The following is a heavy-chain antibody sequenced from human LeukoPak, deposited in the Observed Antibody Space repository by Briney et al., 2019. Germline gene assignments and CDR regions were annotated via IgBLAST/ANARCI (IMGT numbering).Heavy chain of an antibody. J-gene: IGHJ5*02. CDR3: ARQTYYYDSSGSGPFDL. CDR2: ISAYNGNT. Sequence: ASVKVSCKASGYTFTSYGISWVRQAPGQGLEWMGWISAYNGNTNYAQKLQGRVTMTTDTSTSTAYMELRSLRSDDTAVYYCARQTYYYDSSGSGPFDLWGQGTLVTVSS. CDR1: GYTFTSYG. D-gene: IGHD3-22*01. V-gene: IGHV1-18*01.